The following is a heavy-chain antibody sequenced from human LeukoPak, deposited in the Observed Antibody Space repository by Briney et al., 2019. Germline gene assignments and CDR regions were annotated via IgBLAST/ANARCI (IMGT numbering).Heavy chain of an antibody. J-gene: IGHJ4*02. CDR1: GFTFSSYA. Sequence: GGSLRLSCAASGFTFSSYAMSWVRQAPGKGLEWVSAISGSGGSTYYADSVKGRFTISRDNSKNTLYLQMNSLRAEDTAVYYCARGVDDYVWGSYRPGVGYWGQGTLVTVSS. D-gene: IGHD3-16*02. V-gene: IGHV3-23*01. CDR2: ISGSGGST. CDR3: ARGVDDYVWGSYRPGVGY.